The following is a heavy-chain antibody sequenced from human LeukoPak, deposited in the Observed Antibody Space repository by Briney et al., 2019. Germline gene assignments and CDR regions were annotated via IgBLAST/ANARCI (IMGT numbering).Heavy chain of an antibody. V-gene: IGHV1-69*05. D-gene: IGHD1-7*01. CDR3: ARDRQLAPVTGTKPVWYMDV. J-gene: IGHJ6*03. CDR2: IIPIFGTA. Sequence: SVKVSCKASGGTFSSYTISWVRQAPGQGLEWMGGIIPIFGTANYAQKFQGRVTITTDESTSTAYMELRSLRSDDTAVYYCARDRQLAPVTGTKPVWYMDVWGKGTTVTVSS. CDR1: GGTFSSYT.